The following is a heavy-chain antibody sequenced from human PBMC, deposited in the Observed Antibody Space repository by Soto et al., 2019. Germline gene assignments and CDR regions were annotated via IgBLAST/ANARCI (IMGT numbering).Heavy chain of an antibody. CDR1: GASISSGRW. D-gene: IGHD1-1*01. CDR3: ARDEYNDSSD. Sequence: QVHLQESGPGLVKPSGTLSLTCAVSGASISSGRWWSWVRQPPGKGLEWIGEIFHDGSTNYNPSLKRRVTMSVDKSKNYFSLELTSVTAADTALYYCARDEYNDSSDWGQGTLVTVSS. J-gene: IGHJ4*02. V-gene: IGHV4-4*02. CDR2: IFHDGST.